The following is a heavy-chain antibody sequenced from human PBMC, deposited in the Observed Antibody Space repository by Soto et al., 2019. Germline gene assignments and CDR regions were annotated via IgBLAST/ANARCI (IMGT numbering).Heavy chain of an antibody. J-gene: IGHJ4*02. CDR2: ISASGGGT. Sequence: GGSLRLSCAASGFTFSSYAMSWVRQAPGKGLEWVSAISASGGGTYYADSVKGRFTISRDNSKNTLYLQINSLRAEDTAVYYCAETLGYCSSTSCPGSFDYWGQGTLVTVSS. D-gene: IGHD2-2*01. V-gene: IGHV3-23*01. CDR3: AETLGYCSSTSCPGSFDY. CDR1: GFTFSSYA.